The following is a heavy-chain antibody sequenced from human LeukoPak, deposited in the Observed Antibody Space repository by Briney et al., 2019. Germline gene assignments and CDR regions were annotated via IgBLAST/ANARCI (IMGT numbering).Heavy chain of an antibody. D-gene: IGHD2-2*01. Sequence: GGSLRLSCAASGFTFSNAWMSWVRQAPGKGLEWVSSISSSSSYIYYADSVKGRFTISRDNAKNSLYLQMNSLRAEDTAVYYCARVTYCSSTSCYGAFDIWGQGTMVTVSS. V-gene: IGHV3-21*01. CDR3: ARVTYCSSTSCYGAFDI. CDR1: GFTFSNAW. J-gene: IGHJ3*02. CDR2: ISSSSSYI.